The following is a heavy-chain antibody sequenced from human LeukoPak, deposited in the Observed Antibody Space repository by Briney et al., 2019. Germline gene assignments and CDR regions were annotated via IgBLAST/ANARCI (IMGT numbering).Heavy chain of an antibody. CDR1: GGSISISTYF. D-gene: IGHD3-16*01. Sequence: SETLSLTCSVSGGSISISTYFWGWIRQPPGKGLEWIGYIYYSGSTYYNPSLKSRVTISVDTSKNQFSLKLSSVTAADTAVYYCASSFWGDLTVGDAFDIWGQGTMVTVSS. CDR3: ASSFWGDLTVGDAFDI. CDR2: IYYSGST. V-gene: IGHV4-30-4*07. J-gene: IGHJ3*02.